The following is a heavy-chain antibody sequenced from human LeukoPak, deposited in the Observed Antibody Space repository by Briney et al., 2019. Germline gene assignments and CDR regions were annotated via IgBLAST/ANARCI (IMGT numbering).Heavy chain of an antibody. CDR2: ISVNGGRA. J-gene: IGHJ2*01. CDR3: VKDHTESYPWYTDF. V-gene: IGHV3-23*01. D-gene: IGHD2-2*01. Sequence: GGSLRLSCAASGFTFYNYVMSWVRQTPGKGLEWVSLISVNGGRASYADSVKGRFTISRDNLKSTVYLQMNSLRAEDTAIYYCVKDHTESYPWYTDFWGRGALVTVSS. CDR1: GFTFYNYV.